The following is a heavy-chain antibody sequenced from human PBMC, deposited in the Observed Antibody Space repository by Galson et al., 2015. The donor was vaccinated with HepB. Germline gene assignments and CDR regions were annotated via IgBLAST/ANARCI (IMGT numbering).Heavy chain of an antibody. Sequence: SLRLSCAASGFTFNNYAMSWVRQTAGKGLECVAALSISGDDTYYAGSVKGRFTISRDNSKNTLFLQMNSLRAEDTAIYYCAKDSLGDDEFICSFDYWGQGALVTVSS. CDR2: LSISGDDT. CDR1: GFTFNNYA. J-gene: IGHJ4*02. D-gene: IGHD3-16*01. V-gene: IGHV3-23*01. CDR3: AKDSLGDDEFICSFDY.